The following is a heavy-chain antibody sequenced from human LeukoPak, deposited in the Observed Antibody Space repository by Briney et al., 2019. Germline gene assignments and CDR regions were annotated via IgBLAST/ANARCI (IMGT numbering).Heavy chain of an antibody. CDR2: IKEDGSES. Sequence: GGSLRLSCAASGFTFSSYWMTWVRQAPGKGLEWVANIKEDGSESNYVDSVKGRFTISRDNAKNAVYLQMNSLRAEDTAVYYCAYGSYYDSSDSLFDNWGQGTLVTVSS. V-gene: IGHV3-7*01. J-gene: IGHJ4*02. D-gene: IGHD3-22*01. CDR3: AYGSYYDSSDSLFDN. CDR1: GFTFSSYW.